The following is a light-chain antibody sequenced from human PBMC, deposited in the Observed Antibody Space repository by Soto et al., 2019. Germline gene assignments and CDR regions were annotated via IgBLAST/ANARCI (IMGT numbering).Light chain of an antibody. CDR2: GAS. Sequence: EIVMTQSPATLSVSPGERATLSCRASQSVSSNLAWYQQKPGQAPRLLIYGASTRATGIPARFSGSGSGTEFTLTISSLQSEDFAVYYCQQYNNWPPVPHFGGGTKVEIK. CDR1: QSVSSN. V-gene: IGKV3-15*01. J-gene: IGKJ4*01. CDR3: QQYNNWPPVPH.